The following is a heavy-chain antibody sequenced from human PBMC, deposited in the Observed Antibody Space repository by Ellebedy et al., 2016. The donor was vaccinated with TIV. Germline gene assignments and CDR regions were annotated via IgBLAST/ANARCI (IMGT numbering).Heavy chain of an antibody. D-gene: IGHD4/OR15-4a*01. CDR3: ARVANSHNWFDP. J-gene: IGHJ5*02. V-gene: IGHV1-18*04. CDR1: GYTFTSYG. Sequence: ASVKVSXXASGYTFTSYGISWVRKAPGQGLEWVGWISADNDETKYAQKVQGRVTMTTERSTSIAYMELRSLRSDDTAVYYCARVANSHNWFDPWGQGTLVTVSS. CDR2: ISADNDET.